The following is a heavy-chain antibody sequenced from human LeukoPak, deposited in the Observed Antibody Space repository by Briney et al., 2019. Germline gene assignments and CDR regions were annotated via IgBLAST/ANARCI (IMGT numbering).Heavy chain of an antibody. D-gene: IGHD1-26*01. J-gene: IGHJ3*02. Sequence: GGSLRLSCAASGFTFSSYSMTWVRQAPGKGLEWVSSISSSSSYIYYADSVKGRFTISRDNAKNSLYLQMNSLRAEDTAVYYCARDRKWELPHAFDIWGQETMVTVSS. CDR3: ARDRKWELPHAFDI. CDR1: GFTFSSYS. V-gene: IGHV3-21*01. CDR2: ISSSSSYI.